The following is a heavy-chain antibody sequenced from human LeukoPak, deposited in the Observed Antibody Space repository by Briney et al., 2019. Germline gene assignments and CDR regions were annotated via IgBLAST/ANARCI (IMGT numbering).Heavy chain of an antibody. J-gene: IGHJ4*02. D-gene: IGHD3-22*01. Sequence: GGSLRLSCVASGFPFSIHDMMWVRQAPGKGLEWVSSLIPSGGTTDYADSVKGRFTTSRDTSKNTLYLQMNSLRAEDTAVYYCARDLTYYYDSSGYYQNWGQGTLVTVSS. CDR1: GFPFSIHD. CDR3: ARDLTYYYDSSGYYQN. V-gene: IGHV3-23*01. CDR2: LIPSGGTT.